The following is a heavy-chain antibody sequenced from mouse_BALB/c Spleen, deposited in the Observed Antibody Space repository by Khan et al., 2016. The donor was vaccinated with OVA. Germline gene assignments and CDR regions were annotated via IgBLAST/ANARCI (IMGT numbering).Heavy chain of an antibody. Sequence: EVQLQKSGPSLVKPSQTLSLTCSVTGDSITSGYWSWIRKFPGNKLEYMGYMIYTGYTDYNPSLKSRIAITRHTSKNQYYLQLNSVTAEDTATYYCARSTYRNAFAYWGQGTLVTVSA. J-gene: IGHJ3*01. CDR2: MIYTGYT. CDR3: ARSTYRNAFAY. CDR1: GDSITSGY. D-gene: IGHD2-14*01. V-gene: IGHV3-8*02.